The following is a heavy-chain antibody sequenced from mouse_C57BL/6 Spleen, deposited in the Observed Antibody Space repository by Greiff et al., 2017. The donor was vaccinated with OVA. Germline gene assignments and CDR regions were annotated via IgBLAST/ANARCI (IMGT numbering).Heavy chain of an antibody. CDR3: ARRGYDGYFRYAMDY. Sequence: EVKVVESGGGLVQPGGSLKLSCAASGFTFSDYYMYWVRQTPEKRLEWVAYISNGGGSTYYPDTVKGRFTISRDNAKNTLYLQMSRLKSEDTAMYYWARRGYDGYFRYAMDYWGQGTSVTVSS. D-gene: IGHD2-3*01. J-gene: IGHJ4*01. CDR1: GFTFSDYY. V-gene: IGHV5-12*01. CDR2: ISNGGGST.